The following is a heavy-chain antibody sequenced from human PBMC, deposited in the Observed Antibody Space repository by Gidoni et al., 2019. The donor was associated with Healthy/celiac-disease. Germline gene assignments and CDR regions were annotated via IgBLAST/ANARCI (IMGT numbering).Heavy chain of an antibody. CDR2: IYTSGST. D-gene: IGHD3-16*01. Sequence: QVQLQESGPGLVKPSQTLSLTCTVSGGSISSGSYYWSWIRQPAGKGLEWIGRIYTSGSTNYNPSLKSRVTISVDTSKNQFSLKLSSVTAADTAVYYCARDVGGGLCDYWGQGTLVTVSS. CDR1: GGSISSGSYY. V-gene: IGHV4-61*02. CDR3: ARDVGGGLCDY. J-gene: IGHJ4*02.